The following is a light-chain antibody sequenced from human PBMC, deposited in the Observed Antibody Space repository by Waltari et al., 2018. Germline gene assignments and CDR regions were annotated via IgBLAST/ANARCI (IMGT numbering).Light chain of an antibody. J-gene: IGLJ3*02. Sequence: QSALTQPPSVSGSPGQSVTISCPATRSDVGGWHRVPWYQQPPGTAPTLMPFDVSNRPSGVPDRFSGSKSGNTASLTISGLQAEDEADYYCSSYTDNTVLFGGGTKLTVL. CDR3: SSYTDNTVL. V-gene: IGLV2-18*02. CDR2: DVS. CDR1: RSDVGGWHR.